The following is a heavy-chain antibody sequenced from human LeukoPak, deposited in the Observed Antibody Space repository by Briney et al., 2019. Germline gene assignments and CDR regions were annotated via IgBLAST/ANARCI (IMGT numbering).Heavy chain of an antibody. J-gene: IGHJ5*02. CDR1: GGSISSSSYY. CDR3: ARPVAAVADNWFDP. V-gene: IGHV4-39*01. Sequence: SETLSLTCTVSGGSISSSSYYWGWIRQPPGKGREWIGSIYYSGSTYYNPSLKSRVTISVDTSNNQFSLKLSSVTAADTAVYYCARPVAAVADNWFDPWGQGTLVTVSS. D-gene: IGHD6-19*01. CDR2: IYYSGST.